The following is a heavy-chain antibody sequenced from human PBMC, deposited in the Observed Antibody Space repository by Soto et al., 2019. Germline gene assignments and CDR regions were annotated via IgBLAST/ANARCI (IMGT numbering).Heavy chain of an antibody. J-gene: IGHJ4*02. CDR3: ARYCYSSGWYVGAFDF. D-gene: IGHD6-13*01. Sequence: ASAKVSCKASGNTFTSYSVYWVRQAPGQGLEWMGWINAGNGNTRYSQKFQGRVTITRDTSASTVYMELSSLRSEDTAVYYCARYCYSSGWYVGAFDFWGQGSLVPVSS. V-gene: IGHV1-3*01. CDR1: GNTFTSYS. CDR2: INAGNGNT.